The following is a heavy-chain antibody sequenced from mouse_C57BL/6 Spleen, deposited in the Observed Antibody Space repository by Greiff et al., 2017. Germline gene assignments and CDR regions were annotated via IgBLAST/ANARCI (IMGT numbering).Heavy chain of an antibody. Sequence: QVQLQQSGPELVKPGASVTISCKASGYAFSSSWMNWVKQRPGKGLEWIGRIYPGDGDTNYNGKFKGKATLTADKSSSTAYMQLISLTAEDSAVYFCERDTTVVATYYFDYWGQGTTLTVSS. CDR2: IYPGDGDT. D-gene: IGHD1-1*01. V-gene: IGHV1-82*01. CDR1: GYAFSSSW. J-gene: IGHJ2*01. CDR3: ERDTTVVATYYFDY.